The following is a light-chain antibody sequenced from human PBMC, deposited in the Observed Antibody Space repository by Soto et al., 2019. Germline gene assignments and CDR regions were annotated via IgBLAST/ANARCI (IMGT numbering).Light chain of an antibody. Sequence: EIVMTQSPATLSVSPGERATLSCRASQSVSSNLAWYQQKPGQAPRLLIYGSSTRATGIPARFSGSESGTEFTLTLGSLLSEDYAVYYCQQYNNWPPYTFGQGTKLEIK. CDR1: QSVSSN. CDR3: QQYNNWPPYT. J-gene: IGKJ2*01. CDR2: GSS. V-gene: IGKV3-15*01.